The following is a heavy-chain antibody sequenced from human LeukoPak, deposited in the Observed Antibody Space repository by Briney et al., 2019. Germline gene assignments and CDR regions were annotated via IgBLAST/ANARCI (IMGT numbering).Heavy chain of an antibody. CDR3: AGGIAVAGTDYYGMDV. D-gene: IGHD6-19*01. CDR2: IYHSGST. V-gene: IGHV4-38-2*01. CDR1: GYSTSSGYY. J-gene: IGHJ6*04. Sequence: PSETLSLTCAVSGYSTSSGYYWGWIRQPPGKGLEWIGSIYHSGSTYYNPSLKSRGTISVDTSKNQFSLKLSSVTAADTAVYYCAGGIAVAGTDYYGMDVWGKGTTVTVSS.